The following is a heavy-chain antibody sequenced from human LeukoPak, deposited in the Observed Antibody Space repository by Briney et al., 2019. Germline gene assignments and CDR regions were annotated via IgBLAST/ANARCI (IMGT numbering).Heavy chain of an antibody. V-gene: IGHV4-39*01. D-gene: IGHD2-15*01. CDR2: IYYSGST. CDR1: DVSISSSSYY. Sequence: SETLSLTCPVSDVSISSSSYYWGWIRQPPGKGLEWIGSIYYSGSTYYNPSLKSRVTISVDTSKNQFSLKMSSVTDADTAVYYCARHVGYCSDGRCYSGVYYIDVWGKGTTVSISS. J-gene: IGHJ6*03. CDR3: ARHVGYCSDGRCYSGVYYIDV.